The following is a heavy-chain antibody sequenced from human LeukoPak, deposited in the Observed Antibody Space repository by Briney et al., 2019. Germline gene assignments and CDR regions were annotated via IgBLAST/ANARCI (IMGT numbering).Heavy chain of an antibody. CDR2: ISYDGSNK. CDR3: ARESGTSYYFDY. D-gene: IGHD6-25*01. CDR1: GVTFSSYG. V-gene: IGHV3-30*03. J-gene: IGHJ4*02. Sequence: GGSLRLSCAASGVTFSSYGMHWVRQAPGKGLEWVAVISYDGSNKYYADSVKGRFTISRDYSKNTLYLQMNSLRAEDTAVYYCARESGTSYYFDYWGQGTLVTVSS.